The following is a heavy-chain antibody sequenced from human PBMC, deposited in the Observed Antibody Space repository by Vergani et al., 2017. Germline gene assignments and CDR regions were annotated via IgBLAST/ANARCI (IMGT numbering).Heavy chain of an antibody. Sequence: EVQLLESGGDLVQPGGSLRLSCVASGFTFSHYSMNWVRQAPGKGLEWVSSISGNNDDVYYADSVKGRFTISRDNAKNSLYLDMSSLRAEDTAVYYCAKDGAQIAVAGRGFDYWGQGTLVTVSS. CDR3: AKDGAQIAVAGRGFDY. J-gene: IGHJ4*02. V-gene: IGHV3-21*01. CDR2: ISGNNDDV. CDR1: GFTFSHYS. D-gene: IGHD6-19*01.